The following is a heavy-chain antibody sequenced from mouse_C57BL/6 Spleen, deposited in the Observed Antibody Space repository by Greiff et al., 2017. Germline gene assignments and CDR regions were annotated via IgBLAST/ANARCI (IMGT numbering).Heavy chain of an antibody. Sequence: VQLQQPGPELVKPGASVKLSCKASGYTFTSYWMHWVKQRPGQGLEWIGMIRPNSGSANYNEKFKSKATLTVDKSSSTAYMQLSSLTSEDSAVYYCSRGGYDYPFAYWGQGTLVTVSA. D-gene: IGHD2-4*01. J-gene: IGHJ3*01. V-gene: IGHV1-64*01. CDR3: SRGGYDYPFAY. CDR1: GYTFTSYW. CDR2: IRPNSGSA.